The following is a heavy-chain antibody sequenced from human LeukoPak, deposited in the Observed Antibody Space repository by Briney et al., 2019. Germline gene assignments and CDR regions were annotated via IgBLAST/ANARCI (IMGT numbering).Heavy chain of an antibody. Sequence: KPGGSLRLSCAASGFTFSSYSMNWVRQAPEKGLEWVSSISSSSSYIYYADSVKGRFTISRDNAKNSLYLQMNSLRAEDTAVYYCARGGTAVVMLSPKDDYWGQGTLVTVSS. J-gene: IGHJ4*02. D-gene: IGHD5-18*01. V-gene: IGHV3-21*01. CDR1: GFTFSSYS. CDR2: ISSSSSYI. CDR3: ARGGTAVVMLSPKDDY.